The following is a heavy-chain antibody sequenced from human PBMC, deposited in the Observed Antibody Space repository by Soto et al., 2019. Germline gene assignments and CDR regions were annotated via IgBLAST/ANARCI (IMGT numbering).Heavy chain of an antibody. CDR3: AKVIVLGASTIEF. Sequence: PGESLKISCKGAGYSFTSYWISWVRQMPGKGLEWMGRIDPSDSYTNYSPSFQGHVTISADKSISTAYLQWSSLKASDTALYSCAKVIVLGASTIEFWGPGTLVTVSS. V-gene: IGHV5-10-1*01. D-gene: IGHD3-16*02. CDR2: IDPSDSYT. J-gene: IGHJ4*02. CDR1: GYSFTSYW.